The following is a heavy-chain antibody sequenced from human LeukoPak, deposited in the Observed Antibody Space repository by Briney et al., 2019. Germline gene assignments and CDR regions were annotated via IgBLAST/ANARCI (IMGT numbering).Heavy chain of an antibody. Sequence: GGSLRLSCAASGFTFSSYSMNWVRQAPGKGLEWVSSISSSSSYIYYADSVKGRFTISRDNAKNTVYLQMNSLSAEDAAVYYCVKDDGWVQYANWGQGTLVTVSS. D-gene: IGHD5-24*01. V-gene: IGHV3-21*04. CDR1: GFTFSSYS. J-gene: IGHJ4*02. CDR3: VKDDGWVQYAN. CDR2: ISSSSSYI.